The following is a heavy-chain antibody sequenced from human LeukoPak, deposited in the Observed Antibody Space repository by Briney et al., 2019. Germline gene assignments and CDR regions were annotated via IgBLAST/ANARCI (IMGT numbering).Heavy chain of an antibody. Sequence: SETLSLTCAVYGGSFSSYYWSWIRQPAGKGLEGIGRIYTSGSTNYNPSLTSRVTMSVDTSKNQFSLKLSSVTAADTAVYYCARAYCSGGSCYSDYCGQGTLVTVSS. J-gene: IGHJ4*02. CDR3: ARAYCSGGSCYSDY. V-gene: IGHV4-59*10. D-gene: IGHD2-15*01. CDR1: GGSFSSYY. CDR2: IYTSGST.